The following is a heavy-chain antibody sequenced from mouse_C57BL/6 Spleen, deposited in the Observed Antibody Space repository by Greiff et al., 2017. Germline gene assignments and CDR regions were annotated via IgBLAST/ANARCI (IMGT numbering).Heavy chain of an antibody. D-gene: IGHD2-12*01. Sequence: VQLQQSGAELVRPGASVKLSCTASGFNIKDDYMHWVKQRPEQGLEWIGWIDPEDGDTEYASKFQGKATITADTSSNTAYLQLSSLTSEDTAVYYCTTNYSTRKFAYWGQGTLVTVSA. CDR3: TTNYSTRKFAY. J-gene: IGHJ3*01. CDR1: GFNIKDDY. CDR2: IDPEDGDT. V-gene: IGHV14-4*01.